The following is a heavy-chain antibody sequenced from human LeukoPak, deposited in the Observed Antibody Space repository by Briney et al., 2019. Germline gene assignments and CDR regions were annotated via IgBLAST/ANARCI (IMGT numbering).Heavy chain of an antibody. Sequence: QPGGSLRLSCTASGFTFSSYWMHWVRQAPGKGLEWVAFIRNDGTNKYYAESVKGRFTISRDNSKNTLYLQMNSLRAEDTAVYYCAKGTSYNWNDGWFDPWGNGILVTVSS. CDR1: GFTFSSYW. D-gene: IGHD1-20*01. CDR2: IRNDGTNK. CDR3: AKGTSYNWNDGWFDP. J-gene: IGHJ5*02. V-gene: IGHV3-30*02.